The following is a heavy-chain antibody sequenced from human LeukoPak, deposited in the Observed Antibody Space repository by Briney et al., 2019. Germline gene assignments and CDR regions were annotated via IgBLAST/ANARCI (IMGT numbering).Heavy chain of an antibody. J-gene: IGHJ4*02. V-gene: IGHV4-34*01. CDR3: ARVQLAYDYVWGSYRYLGYFDY. CDR2: INHSGRT. D-gene: IGHD3-16*02. Sequence: PSETLSLTCSVYGGSFNGYYWSWLRPPPGHGLEWIGEINHSGRTNYNPSLKSRATISVDTSKNQFSLKLSSVTAADTAVYYCARVQLAYDYVWGSYRYLGYFDYWGQGTLVTVSS. CDR1: GGSFNGYY.